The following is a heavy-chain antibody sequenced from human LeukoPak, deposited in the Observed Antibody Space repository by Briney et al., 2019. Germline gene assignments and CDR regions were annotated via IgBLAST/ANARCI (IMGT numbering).Heavy chain of an antibody. CDR1: GFTFRSYV. V-gene: IGHV3-23*01. D-gene: IGHD6-19*01. J-gene: IGHJ4*02. Sequence: GGSLRLSCAASGFTFRSYVMSWVRQAPGKGLEWVSAISGSGGSTYYADSVKGRFTISRDNSKNTLYLQMNSLRAEDTAVYYCAKDQEWLEERLDYWGQGTLVTVSS. CDR2: ISGSGGST. CDR3: AKDQEWLEERLDY.